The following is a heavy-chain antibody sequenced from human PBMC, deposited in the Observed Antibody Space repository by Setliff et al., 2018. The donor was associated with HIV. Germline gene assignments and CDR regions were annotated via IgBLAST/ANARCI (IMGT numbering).Heavy chain of an antibody. Sequence: SETLSLTCSVSGVSITNNYWTWIRQPPGKGLEWIGFIYYSGTTNYNPSLKSRVTMSLDTSKNQFSLGVNSLSSADTAVYYCARMVIQFGDYHFDDWGQGALVTVSS. CDR2: IYYSGTT. D-gene: IGHD3-10*01. CDR3: ARMVIQFGDYHFDD. V-gene: IGHV4-59*01. CDR1: GVSITNNY. J-gene: IGHJ4*02.